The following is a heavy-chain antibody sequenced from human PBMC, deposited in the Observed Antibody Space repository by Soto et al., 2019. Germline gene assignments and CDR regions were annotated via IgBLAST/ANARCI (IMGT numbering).Heavy chain of an antibody. Sequence: GGSLRLSCAASGFTFSSYSMNWVRQAPGKGLEWVSSISSSSSYIYYADSVKGRFTISRDNAKNSLYLQMNSLRAEDTAVYYCARGVGATFYFDYWGQGTLVTVSS. CDR1: GFTFSSYS. CDR2: ISSSSSYI. J-gene: IGHJ4*02. D-gene: IGHD1-26*01. CDR3: ARGVGATFYFDY. V-gene: IGHV3-21*01.